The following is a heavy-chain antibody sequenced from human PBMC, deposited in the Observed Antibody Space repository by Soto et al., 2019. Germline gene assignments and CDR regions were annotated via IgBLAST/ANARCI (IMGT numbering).Heavy chain of an antibody. J-gene: IGHJ4*02. D-gene: IGHD2-2*02. CDR2: ISGSGGST. V-gene: IGHV3-23*01. Sequence: LRLSCAASGFTFGSYAMSWVRQAPGKGLEWVSAISGSGGSTYYADSVKGRFTISRDNSKNTLYLQMNSLRAEDTAVYYCAKDQARRPGYCSSTSCYTGYWGQGTLVTVSS. CDR1: GFTFGSYA. CDR3: AKDQARRPGYCSSTSCYTGY.